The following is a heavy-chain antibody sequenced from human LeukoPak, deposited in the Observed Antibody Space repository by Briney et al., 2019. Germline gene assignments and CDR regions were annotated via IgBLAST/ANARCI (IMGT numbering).Heavy chain of an antibody. V-gene: IGHV3-74*01. Sequence: GGSLRLSCAASGFTFRSYCMHWVRQAPGKGLVWVSRINRDGSSTNYADSVKGRFTISRDNAKNTLYLQMNSLRAEDTAVYYCVRDDSSHFDYWGQGALVTVSS. D-gene: IGHD6-13*01. CDR3: VRDDSSHFDY. CDR2: INRDGSST. J-gene: IGHJ4*02. CDR1: GFTFRSYC.